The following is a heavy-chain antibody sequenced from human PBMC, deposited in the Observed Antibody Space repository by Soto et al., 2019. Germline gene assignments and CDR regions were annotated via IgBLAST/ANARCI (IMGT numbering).Heavy chain of an antibody. J-gene: IGHJ4*02. CDR1: GFTFSSYG. Sequence: HPGGSLRLSCAASGFTFSSYGMHWVRQAPGKGLEWVAVISYDGSNKYYADSVKGRFTISRDNSKNTLYLQMNSLRAEDTAVYYCASLDGWVDYWGQGTLVTVSS. D-gene: IGHD6-19*01. CDR2: ISYDGSNK. CDR3: ASLDGWVDY. V-gene: IGHV3-30*03.